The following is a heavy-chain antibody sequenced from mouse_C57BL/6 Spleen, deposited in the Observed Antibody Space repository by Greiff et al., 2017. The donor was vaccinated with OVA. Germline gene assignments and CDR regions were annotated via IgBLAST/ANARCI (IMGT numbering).Heavy chain of an antibody. J-gene: IGHJ2*01. D-gene: IGHD2-4*01. Sequence: EVQLMESVGGLVQPGGSLTLSCAASGFTFSDYGMHWVRQAPEKGLEWVAYISSGSSTIYYADTVKGRFTIARDNAKNTLFLQMTSLRSEDTAMYCCAREGYDYDYAFDYWGQGTTLTVSS. CDR1: GFTFSDYG. V-gene: IGHV5-17*01. CDR3: AREGYDYDYAFDY. CDR2: ISSGSSTI.